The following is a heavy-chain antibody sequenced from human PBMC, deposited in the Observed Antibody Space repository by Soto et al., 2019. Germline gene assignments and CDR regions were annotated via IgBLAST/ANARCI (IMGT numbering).Heavy chain of an antibody. CDR3: ARGMFTVTTLAYYMDV. J-gene: IGHJ6*03. CDR1: GSTFTTYI. D-gene: IGHD4-17*01. CDR2: MNPNSGNT. Sequence: ASVKVSCKASGSTFTTYIMHWVRQATGQGLEWMGWMNPNSGNTGYAQKFQGRVTMTRNTSISTAYMELSSLRSEDTAVYYCARGMFTVTTLAYYMDVWGKGTTVTVSS. V-gene: IGHV1-8*02.